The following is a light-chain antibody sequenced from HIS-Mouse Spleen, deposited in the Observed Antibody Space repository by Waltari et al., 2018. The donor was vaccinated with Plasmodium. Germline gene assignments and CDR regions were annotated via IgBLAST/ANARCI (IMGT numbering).Light chain of an antibody. CDR3: SSYTSSSTVV. Sequence: QSALTQPASVSGSPGQSITISCTGTSSDVGGYNYVPWYQQHPGKAPKLMIYVVSNRPSGVSNRFSGSKSGNTASLTISGLQAEDEADYYCSSYTSSSTVVFGGGTKLTVL. CDR2: VVS. CDR1: SSDVGGYNY. J-gene: IGLJ2*01. V-gene: IGLV2-14*03.